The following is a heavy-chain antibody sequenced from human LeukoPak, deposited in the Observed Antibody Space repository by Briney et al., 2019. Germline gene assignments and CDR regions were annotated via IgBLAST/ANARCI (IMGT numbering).Heavy chain of an antibody. V-gene: IGHV1-3*01. Sequence: ASVKVSCKASGYTFTSYAIHWVRQAPGQRLEWMGWISAGNGNTKYSQNFQGRVTFISNTSATTAFMELSSLRSDDTAVYYCARDLASSGYYWDWGQGTLVTVSS. J-gene: IGHJ4*02. CDR1: GYTFTSYA. CDR2: ISAGNGNT. CDR3: ARDLASSGYYWD. D-gene: IGHD3-22*01.